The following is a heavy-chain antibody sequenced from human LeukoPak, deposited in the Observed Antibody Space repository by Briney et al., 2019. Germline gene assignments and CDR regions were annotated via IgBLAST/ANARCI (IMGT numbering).Heavy chain of an antibody. Sequence: WIHQAPGQGLEWVSSISSDSSFIYYGDSVKGRFTISRDNAKNSLYLQMNSLRAGDTAIYYCTRDQTSYTVGTLASDLWGQGTLVTVSS. J-gene: IGHJ5*02. CDR3: TRDQTSYTVGTLASDL. D-gene: IGHD4-23*01. CDR2: ISSDSSFI. V-gene: IGHV3-21*04.